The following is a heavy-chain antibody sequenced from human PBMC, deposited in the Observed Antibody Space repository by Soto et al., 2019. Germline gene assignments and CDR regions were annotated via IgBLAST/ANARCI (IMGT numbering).Heavy chain of an antibody. D-gene: IGHD5-18*01. J-gene: IGHJ4*02. Sequence: PSGTLSLTCTVSGGSISSSSYYWGWIRQPPGKGLEWIGSFYYSGSTYYNPSLKSRVTISVDTSKNQFSLKLSSVTAADTAVYYCARHYGYEDFDYWGQGTLVTVSS. CDR1: GGSISSSSYY. V-gene: IGHV4-39*01. CDR2: FYYSGST. CDR3: ARHYGYEDFDY.